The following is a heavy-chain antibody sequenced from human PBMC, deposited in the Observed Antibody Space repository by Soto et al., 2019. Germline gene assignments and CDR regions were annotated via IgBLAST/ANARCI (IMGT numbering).Heavy chain of an antibody. J-gene: IGHJ6*02. CDR1: GGSISSGGYS. V-gene: IGHV4-30-2*01. CDR3: AREGVSSSWYNYYGMDV. CDR2: IYHSGST. Sequence: SETLSLTCAVSGGSISSGGYSWSWIRQPPGKGLEWIGYIYHSGSTYYNPSLKSRVTISVDRSKNQFSLKLSSVTAADTAVYYCAREGVSSSWYNYYGMDVWGQGTTVTVSS. D-gene: IGHD6-13*01.